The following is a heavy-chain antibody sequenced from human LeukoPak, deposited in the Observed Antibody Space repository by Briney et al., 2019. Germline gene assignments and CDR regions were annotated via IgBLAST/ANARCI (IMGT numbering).Heavy chain of an antibody. J-gene: IGHJ3*02. D-gene: IGHD6-6*01. Sequence: SSETLSLTCAVSGYSISSRDYWGWIRQPPGKGLEWIGSIYHSGSTYYNPSLKSRVTISVDTSKNQFSLKLSSVTAADTAVYYCARNLTVPRHDAFDIWGQGTMVTVSS. CDR1: GYSISSRDY. CDR3: ARNLTVPRHDAFDI. CDR2: IYHSGST. V-gene: IGHV4-38-2*01.